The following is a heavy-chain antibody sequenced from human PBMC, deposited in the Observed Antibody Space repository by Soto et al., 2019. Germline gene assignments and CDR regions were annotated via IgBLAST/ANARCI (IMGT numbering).Heavy chain of an antibody. CDR1: GGSFSGYY. Sequence: SETLSLTCALYGGSFSGYYWRWIRQPPGKGLAWIGEINHSGSTNYNTSLKSRVTISVDTSKNQFSLKLSSVTAADTAVYYCARCARYSSSWIGNWFDPWGQGTLVTVSS. J-gene: IGHJ5*02. V-gene: IGHV4-34*01. CDR3: ARCARYSSSWIGNWFDP. CDR2: INHSGST. D-gene: IGHD6-13*01.